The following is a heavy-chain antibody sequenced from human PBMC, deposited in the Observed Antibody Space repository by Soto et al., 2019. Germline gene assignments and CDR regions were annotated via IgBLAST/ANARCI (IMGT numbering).Heavy chain of an antibody. Sequence: GGSLRLSCAASAFTFSNYGMSWVRQAPGKGLEWVSAISSGGSTFYAESVKGRSTISRDNLQNTLYLQMNSLRAEDTAVYYCAKENSGYEKWGQGTLVTVSS. CDR2: ISSGGST. CDR1: AFTFSNYG. J-gene: IGHJ4*02. V-gene: IGHV3-23*01. CDR3: AKENSGYEK. D-gene: IGHD5-12*01.